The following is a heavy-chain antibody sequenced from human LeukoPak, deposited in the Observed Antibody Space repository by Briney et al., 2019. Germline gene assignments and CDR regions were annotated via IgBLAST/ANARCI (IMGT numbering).Heavy chain of an antibody. Sequence: GESLRISCKGSGYSFTNYWISWVRQLPGKGLEWMGRINPSDSYTNYNPPFQGHVTFSVDKSIATAYLQWTTLKASDTAMYYCARGGWLDDYWGQGTLVTVSS. CDR3: ARGGWLDDY. D-gene: IGHD6-19*01. CDR1: GYSFTNYW. CDR2: INPSDSYT. J-gene: IGHJ4*02. V-gene: IGHV5-10-1*01.